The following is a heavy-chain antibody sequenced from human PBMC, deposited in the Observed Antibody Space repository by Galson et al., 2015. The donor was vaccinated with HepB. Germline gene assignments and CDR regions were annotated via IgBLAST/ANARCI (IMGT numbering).Heavy chain of an antibody. CDR1: GFTFGDYA. CDR3: TRDRGYSGSYYNWFDP. D-gene: IGHD1-26*01. V-gene: IGHV3-49*03. J-gene: IGHJ5*02. CDR2: IRSKAYGGTT. Sequence: SLRLSCAASGFTFGDYAMSWFRQAPGKGLEWVGFIRSKAYGGTTEYAASVKGRFTISRDDSKSIAYLQTNSLKTEDTAVYYCTRDRGYSGSYYNWFDPWGQGALVTVSS.